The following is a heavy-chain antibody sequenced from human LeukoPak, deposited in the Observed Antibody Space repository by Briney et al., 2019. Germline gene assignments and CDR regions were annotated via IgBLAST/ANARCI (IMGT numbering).Heavy chain of an antibody. CDR1: GFTLCNYW. Sequence: GGSLRLSCAASGFTLCNYWMNWVRQAPGKGLEWVANMKHDGTEKSYVDSVKGRFTISRDDAKNSLYLQMNSLGAEDTARYSCARSPYSGSYGPFDYWGQGTLVTVSS. J-gene: IGHJ4*02. V-gene: IGHV3-7*04. CDR3: ARSPYSGSYGPFDY. CDR2: MKHDGTEK. D-gene: IGHD1-26*01.